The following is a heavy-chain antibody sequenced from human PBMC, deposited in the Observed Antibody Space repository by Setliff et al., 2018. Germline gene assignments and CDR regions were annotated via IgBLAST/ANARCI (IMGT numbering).Heavy chain of an antibody. J-gene: IGHJ4*02. CDR1: GYTFTSYY. V-gene: IGHV1-46*01. D-gene: IGHD2-8*02. CDR2: VNPGGGSS. Sequence: ASVKVSCKASGYTFTSYYMHWVRQAPGQGLEWMGMVNPGGGSSTSTQRFQGRVTMTRDTSTNTAYMELGSLTSDDTAVYYCARMSTSGPHYDYWGQGTLVTVSS. CDR3: ARMSTSGPHYDY.